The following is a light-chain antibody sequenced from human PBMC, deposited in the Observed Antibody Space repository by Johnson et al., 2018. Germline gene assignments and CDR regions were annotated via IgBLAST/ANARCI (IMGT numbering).Light chain of an antibody. J-gene: IGLJ1*01. CDR2: ENN. CDR3: GTWDSSLSPGNV. CDR1: SSNIGNNY. Sequence: QSVLTQPPSVSAAPGQKVTISCSGSSSNIGNNYVSWYQQLPGTAPKLLIYENNKRPSGIPDRFSGSKSGTSATLGITGLQTGDGADYYCGTWDSSLSPGNVFGTGTKVTVL. V-gene: IGLV1-51*02.